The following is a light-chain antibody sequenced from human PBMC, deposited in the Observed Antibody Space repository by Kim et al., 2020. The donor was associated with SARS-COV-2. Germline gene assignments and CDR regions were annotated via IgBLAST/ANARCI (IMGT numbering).Light chain of an antibody. CDR1: QVIGSR. J-gene: IGKJ5*01. CDR2: AAS. V-gene: IGKV1-12*01. Sequence: ASVGDRVTITCRASQVIGSRLGWYQQKPGKAPKLLIYAASNLQNGVPSRFSGSGSGTEFTLTISSIQPDDSATYYCHQATSFPVTFGQGTRLEIK. CDR3: HQATSFPVT.